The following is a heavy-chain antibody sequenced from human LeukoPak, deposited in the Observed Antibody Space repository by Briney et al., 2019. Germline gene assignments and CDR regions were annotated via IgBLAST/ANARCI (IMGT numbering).Heavy chain of an antibody. CDR3: ARFSGYDWESDY. CDR1: GGSISSSSYY. D-gene: IGHD5-12*01. V-gene: IGHV4-39*07. CDR2: IYYSGST. Sequence: SETLSLTCTVSGGSISSSSYYWGWIRQPPGKGLEWIGSIYYSGSTYYNSSLKSRVTISVDTSKNQFSLKLSSVTAADTAVYYCARFSGYDWESDYWGQGTLVTVSS. J-gene: IGHJ4*02.